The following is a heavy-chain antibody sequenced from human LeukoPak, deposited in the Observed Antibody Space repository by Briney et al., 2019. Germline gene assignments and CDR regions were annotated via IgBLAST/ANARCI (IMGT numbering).Heavy chain of an antibody. J-gene: IGHJ6*02. CDR1: GFTFSSYS. D-gene: IGHD3-3*01. CDR2: ISSSSSYI. CDR3: ARDPAYDFWSKDYGMDV. V-gene: IGHV3-21*01. Sequence: GGSLRLSCAASGFTFSSYSMNWVRQAPGKGLEWVSSISSSSSYIYYADSVKGRFTISRDNAKNSLYLQMNSLRAEDTAVYYCARDPAYDFWSKDYGMDVWGQGTTATVSS.